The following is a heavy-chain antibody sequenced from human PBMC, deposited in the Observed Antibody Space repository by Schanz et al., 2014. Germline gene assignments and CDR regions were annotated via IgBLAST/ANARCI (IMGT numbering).Heavy chain of an antibody. CDR1: GYTFRHYV. CDR2: ISGYNGNT. D-gene: IGHD3-9*01. V-gene: IGHV1-18*04. J-gene: IGHJ4*02. Sequence: QLVQSGSEFRKPGASVKVSCKASGYTFRHYVISWLRQAPGQGLEWMGYISGYNGNTNYAPKVQDRVTMTTDTSTSTAYMELRSLRSDDTAVYYCARGWGYDALTGYVFWGQGTLVTVSS. CDR3: ARGWGYDALTGYVF.